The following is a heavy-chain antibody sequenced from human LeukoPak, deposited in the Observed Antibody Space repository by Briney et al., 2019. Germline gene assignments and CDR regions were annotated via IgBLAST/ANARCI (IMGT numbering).Heavy chain of an antibody. CDR2: IYPGDSNT. V-gene: IGHV5-51*01. Sequence: GESLKISCKGSGYSFTSYWISWVRQMPGKGLEWMGIIYPGDSNTRYSPSFQGQVTISADKSITTAYLQWTSLKASDTAMYYCARRIDYGDYFDYWGQGTLVTVSS. D-gene: IGHD4-17*01. CDR1: GYSFTSYW. CDR3: ARRIDYGDYFDY. J-gene: IGHJ4*02.